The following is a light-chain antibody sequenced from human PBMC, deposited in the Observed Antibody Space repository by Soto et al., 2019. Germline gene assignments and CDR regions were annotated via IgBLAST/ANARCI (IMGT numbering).Light chain of an antibody. Sequence: EIVLTQSPGTLSLSPGERATLSCRASQSVRNSYLAWYQQKPGQAPRLLIYGASSRATGIPDRFSGSGSGTDFTLTISRLEPEDFAVYYCQQYGSPSTFGQGTKVDIK. CDR3: QQYGSPST. CDR1: QSVRNSY. CDR2: GAS. J-gene: IGKJ1*01. V-gene: IGKV3-20*01.